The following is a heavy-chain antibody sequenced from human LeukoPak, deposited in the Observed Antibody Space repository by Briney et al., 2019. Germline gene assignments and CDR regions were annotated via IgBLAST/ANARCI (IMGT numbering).Heavy chain of an antibody. D-gene: IGHD5-12*01. Sequence: ASVKVSCKASGYTFTSYGISWVRQAPGHGLEWMGWISAYNGNANNAQKFQGRVTMTTDTSTSTAYMELRSLRSDDTAVYYCARGNVIMVATIEDYWGQGTLVTVSS. CDR3: ARGNVIMVATIEDY. V-gene: IGHV1-18*01. CDR2: ISAYNGNA. CDR1: GYTFTSYG. J-gene: IGHJ4*02.